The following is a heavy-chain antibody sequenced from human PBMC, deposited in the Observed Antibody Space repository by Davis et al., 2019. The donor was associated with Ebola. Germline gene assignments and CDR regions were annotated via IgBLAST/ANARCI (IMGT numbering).Heavy chain of an antibody. J-gene: IGHJ6*03. CDR1: GFTFDDYA. V-gene: IGHV3-9*01. D-gene: IGHD2-2*01. CDR2: ISWNSGSI. CDR3: ARAGCSSTSCYHYYYYYYMDV. Sequence: SLKISCAASGFTFDDYAMHWVRQAPGKGLEWVSGISWNSGSIGYADSVKGRFTISRDNAKNSLYLQMNSLRAADTAVYYCARAGCSSTSCYHYYYYYYMDVWGKGTTVTVSS.